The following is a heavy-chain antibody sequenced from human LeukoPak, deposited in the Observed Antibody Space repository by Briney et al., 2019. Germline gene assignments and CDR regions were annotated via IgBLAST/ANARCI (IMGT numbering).Heavy chain of an antibody. Sequence: GGSLRLSCAASGFTVSSNYMNWVRQAPGKGLEWVSVIDSGGSTDYADSVKGRFTISRDNSKNTLYLQMNSLRDEDTAVYYCARDPGPMIAFGGAIVSAFDIWGQGTMVTVSS. CDR2: IDSGGST. CDR3: ARDPGPMIAFGGAIVSAFDI. D-gene: IGHD3-16*02. V-gene: IGHV3-66*01. CDR1: GFTVSSNY. J-gene: IGHJ3*02.